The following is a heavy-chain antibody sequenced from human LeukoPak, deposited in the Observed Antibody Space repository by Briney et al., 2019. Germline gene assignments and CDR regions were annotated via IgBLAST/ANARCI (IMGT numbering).Heavy chain of an antibody. V-gene: IGHV3-7*05. CDR3: ARAKSVGWYTEYFQH. CDR1: GFTFSSYW. J-gene: IGHJ1*01. CDR2: IKQDGSEK. Sequence: PGGSLRLSCAASGFTFSSYWMSWVRQAPGKGLEWVANIKQDGSEKYYVDSVKGRFSISRDNAKNSLYLQMNSLRAEDTAVYYCARAKSVGWYTEYFQHWGQGTLVTVSS. D-gene: IGHD2-15*01.